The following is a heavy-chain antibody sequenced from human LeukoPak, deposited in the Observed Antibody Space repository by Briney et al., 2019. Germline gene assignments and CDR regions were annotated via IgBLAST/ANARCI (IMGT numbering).Heavy chain of an antibody. V-gene: IGHV3-30*18. CDR1: GFTFSSYG. Sequence: GGSLRLSCAASGFTFSSYGMHWVRQAPGKGLEWVAVISYDGSNKFYADSVKGRFTISRDNSKNTLPLQMNSLRAEDTAVYYCGKGQRYYYDSSGYYYVAYWGQGTLVTVSS. CDR2: ISYDGSNK. D-gene: IGHD3-22*01. CDR3: GKGQRYYYDSSGYYYVAY. J-gene: IGHJ4*02.